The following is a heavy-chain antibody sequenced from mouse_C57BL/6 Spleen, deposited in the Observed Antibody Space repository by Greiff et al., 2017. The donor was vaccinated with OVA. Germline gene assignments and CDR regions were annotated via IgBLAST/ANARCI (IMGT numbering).Heavy chain of an antibody. V-gene: IGHV1-78*01. D-gene: IGHD2-4*01. CDR3: ASPLLYYDYDGGFAY. J-gene: IGHJ3*01. CDR2: IYPRDGST. Sequence: QVQLQQSDAELVKPGASVKISCKVSGYTFTDHTIHWMKQRPEQGLEWIGYIYPRDGSTKYNEKFKGKATLTADKSSSTAYMQLNSLTSEDSAVYFCASPLLYYDYDGGFAYWGQGTLVTVSA. CDR1: GYTFTDHT.